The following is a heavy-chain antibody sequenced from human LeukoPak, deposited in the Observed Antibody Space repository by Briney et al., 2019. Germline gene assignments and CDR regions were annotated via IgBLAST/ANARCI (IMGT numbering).Heavy chain of an antibody. CDR2: IKGDGSEK. V-gene: IGHV3-7*01. CDR1: GFTFSSYG. J-gene: IGHJ4*02. Sequence: GGSLRLSCAASGFTFSSYGMHWVRQAPGKGLEWVGNIKGDGSEKYYVDSVKGRFTISRDNAKNSLYLQMNSLRAEDTAVYYCARAPYYYDSSGYDYWGQGTLVTVSS. CDR3: ARAPYYYDSSGYDY. D-gene: IGHD3-22*01.